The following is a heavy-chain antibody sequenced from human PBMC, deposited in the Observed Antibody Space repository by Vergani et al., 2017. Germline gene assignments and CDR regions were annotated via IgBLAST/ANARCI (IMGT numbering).Heavy chain of an antibody. Sequence: EVQLLESGGGLVQPGGSLRLSCAASGFTFSSYAMSWVRQAPGKGLEWVSAISGSGGSTYYADSVKGRFTISRDNSKNTLYLQMNSLRAEDTAVYYCARDFGYSGYDLTTPYYYYYMDVWGKGTTVTVSS. V-gene: IGHV3-23*01. D-gene: IGHD5-12*01. CDR1: GFTFSSYA. CDR2: ISGSGGST. CDR3: ARDFGYSGYDLTTPYYYYYMDV. J-gene: IGHJ6*03.